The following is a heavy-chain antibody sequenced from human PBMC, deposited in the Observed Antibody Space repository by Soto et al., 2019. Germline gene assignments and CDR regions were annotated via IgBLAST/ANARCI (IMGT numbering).Heavy chain of an antibody. V-gene: IGHV4-39*01. J-gene: IGHJ4*02. Sequence: QLQLQESGPGLVQPSETLSLTCTVSGGSIISGEVYCWDWIRQPPGKGLGWIGGLCYGGTPYYDLSPNSRATMSVDTSKSQFPPNLSSVSASDAAVYYCARRKGGTDEATHWGQGTLVTVSS. CDR3: ARRKGGTDEATH. CDR1: GGSIISGEVYC. D-gene: IGHD2-8*01. CDR2: LCYGGTP.